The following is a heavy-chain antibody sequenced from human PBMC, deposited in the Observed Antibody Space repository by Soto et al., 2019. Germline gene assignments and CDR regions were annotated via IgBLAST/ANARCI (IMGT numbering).Heavy chain of an antibody. Sequence: GGSLRLTCAASGFTFSSYAMNWVRQAPGKGLEWVSSISSTTNYIYYGDSMKGRFTISRDNAKNSLYLEMNSLRAEDTAVYYCARESEDLTSNFDYWGQGTLVTVSS. J-gene: IGHJ4*02. CDR1: GFTFSSYA. CDR3: ARESEDLTSNFDY. V-gene: IGHV3-21*06. CDR2: ISSTTNYI.